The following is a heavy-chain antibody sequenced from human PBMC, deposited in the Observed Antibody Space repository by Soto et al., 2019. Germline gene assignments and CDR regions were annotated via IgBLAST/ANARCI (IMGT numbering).Heavy chain of an antibody. Sequence: QITLKESSPTPVKPTQTLTLTCTASGLSFGTSGVGVGWIRQPPGEALEWLALIYWNDDKRYSPSLKSSLTITKDTSKNQVVLTMTNVDPVDTATYYCASMTTVATAAFDIWGQGTMVTVSS. CDR1: GLSFGTSGVG. J-gene: IGHJ3*02. D-gene: IGHD4-17*01. V-gene: IGHV2-5*01. CDR3: ASMTTVATAAFDI. CDR2: IYWNDDK.